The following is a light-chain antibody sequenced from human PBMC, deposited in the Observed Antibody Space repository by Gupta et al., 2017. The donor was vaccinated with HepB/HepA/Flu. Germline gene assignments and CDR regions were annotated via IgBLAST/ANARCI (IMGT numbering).Light chain of an antibody. CDR1: SSNIGSNY. J-gene: IGLJ3*02. CDR3: AAWDDSLSGV. Sequence: QSVLTHPPSASGTPGQTVTISCSGSSSNIGSNYVYWYQQLPGTAPNLLIYRNNQRPSGVPDRFSGSKSGTSASLAISGLRSEDEADYYCAAWDDSLSGVFGGGTKLTVL. V-gene: IGLV1-47*01. CDR2: RNN.